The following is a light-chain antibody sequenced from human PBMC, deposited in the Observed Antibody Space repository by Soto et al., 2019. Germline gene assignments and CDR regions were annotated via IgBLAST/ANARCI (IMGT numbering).Light chain of an antibody. J-gene: IGLJ1*01. CDR1: NNDIGVYDF. Sequence: QSALTQPPSASGSPGQSVTISCTGTNNDIGVYDFVSWYQHHPGKAPRLIIYEVGQRPSGVPDRFSGSKSGNTASLTVSGLQAEDEADYFCKSYAGSNTYVFGSGTKLTVL. CDR2: EVG. V-gene: IGLV2-8*01. CDR3: KSYAGSNTYV.